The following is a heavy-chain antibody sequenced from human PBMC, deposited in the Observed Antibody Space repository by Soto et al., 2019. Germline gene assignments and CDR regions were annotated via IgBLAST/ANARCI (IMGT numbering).Heavy chain of an antibody. CDR1: GGSISSRSYY. J-gene: IGHJ4*02. CDR2: IYYSGSI. D-gene: IGHD3-22*01. Sequence: SETLSLTCTVSGGSISSRSYYWGWIRQPPGKGLEWIASIYYSGSIYYNPSLKRRVTMSVDTSKNQFSLNLSSVTAADTAVYFCARLLHDSSGYYYFDFWGQGTLVTGLL. CDR3: ARLLHDSSGYYYFDF. V-gene: IGHV4-39*01.